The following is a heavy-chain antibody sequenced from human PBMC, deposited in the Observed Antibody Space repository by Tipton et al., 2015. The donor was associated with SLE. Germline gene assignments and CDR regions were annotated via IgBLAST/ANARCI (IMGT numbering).Heavy chain of an antibody. CDR1: GGSISSGSYY. CDR2: IYTSGST. J-gene: IGHJ6*03. V-gene: IGHV4-61*02. Sequence: LRLSCTVSGGSISSGSYYWSWIRQPAGKGLEWIGRIYTSGSTNYNPSLKSRVTISLDTSMNQFSLDLSSVTAADTAVYYCATGRVDYYGSGKYYNDYYFMDVWGKGTTVTVSS. D-gene: IGHD3-10*01. CDR3: ATGRVDYYGSGKYYNDYYFMDV.